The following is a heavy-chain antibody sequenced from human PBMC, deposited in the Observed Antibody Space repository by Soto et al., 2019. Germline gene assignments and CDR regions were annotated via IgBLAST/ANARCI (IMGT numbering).Heavy chain of an antibody. CDR3: ARTGGYSYGYGY. CDR1: GGSISSSSYY. Sequence: SETLSLTCTVSGGSISSSSYYWGWILQPPGKGLEWIGSIYYSGSTYYNPSLKSRVTISVDTSKNQFSLKLSSVTAADTAVYYCARTGGYSYGYGYWGQGTLVTVSS. V-gene: IGHV4-39*01. CDR2: IYYSGST. J-gene: IGHJ4*02. D-gene: IGHD5-18*01.